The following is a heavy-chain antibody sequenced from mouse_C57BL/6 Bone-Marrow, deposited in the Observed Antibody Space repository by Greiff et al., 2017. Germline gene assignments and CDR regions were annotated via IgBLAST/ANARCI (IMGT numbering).Heavy chain of an antibody. D-gene: IGHD1-1*01. CDR2: IRLKSDNYAT. J-gene: IGHJ2*01. Sequence: EVKLQESGGGLVQPGGSMKLSCVASGFTFSNYWMNWVRQSPEKGLEWVAQIRLKSDNYATHYAESVKGRFTISRDDSKSSVYLQMNNLRSEDTGIYYCTRRRVLRSYFDYWGQGTTLTVSS. CDR3: TRRRVLRSYFDY. V-gene: IGHV6-3*01. CDR1: GFTFSNYW.